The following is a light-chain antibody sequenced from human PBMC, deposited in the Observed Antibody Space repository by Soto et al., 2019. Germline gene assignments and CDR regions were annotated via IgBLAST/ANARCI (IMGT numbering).Light chain of an antibody. V-gene: IGKV3-20*01. Sequence: IVLTQSPGTLSLSPGERATLSCRASQNVNGNYLAWYQQKPGQAPRLLIEGASSRATGIPDKFSGSGSGTDFTLTISRLEPEDFAVYYCQRYGSSPPLTFGGGTKVEI. CDR2: GAS. CDR1: QNVNGNY. CDR3: QRYGSSPPLT. J-gene: IGKJ4*01.